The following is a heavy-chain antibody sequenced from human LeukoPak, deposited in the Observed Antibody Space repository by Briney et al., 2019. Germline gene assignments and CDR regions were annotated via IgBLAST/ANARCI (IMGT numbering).Heavy chain of an antibody. CDR1: GYTFTGYY. J-gene: IGHJ3*02. Sequence: GASVKVSCKASGYTFTGYYMHWVRQAPGQGLEWMGWINPNSGGTNYAQKFQGRVTMTRDTSISTAYMELSRLRSDDTAVYYCASLENGSGSFYRDDAFDIWGQGTMVTVSS. CDR2: INPNSGGT. CDR3: ASLENGSGSFYRDDAFDI. D-gene: IGHD3-10*01. V-gene: IGHV1-2*02.